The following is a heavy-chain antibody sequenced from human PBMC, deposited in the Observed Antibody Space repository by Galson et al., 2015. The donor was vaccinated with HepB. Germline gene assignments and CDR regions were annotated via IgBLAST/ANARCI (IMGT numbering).Heavy chain of an antibody. CDR3: AHNDDYGDYGSWRGWFDP. CDR2: IYWNDDK. D-gene: IGHD4-17*01. V-gene: IGHV2-5*01. CDR1: GFSLSTSGVG. J-gene: IGHJ5*02. Sequence: PALVKPTQTLTLTCTFSGFSLSTSGVGVGWIRQPPGKALEWLALIYWNDDKRYSPSLKSRLTITKDTSKNQVVLTMTNMDPVDTATYYCAHNDDYGDYGSWRGWFDPWGQGTLVTVSS.